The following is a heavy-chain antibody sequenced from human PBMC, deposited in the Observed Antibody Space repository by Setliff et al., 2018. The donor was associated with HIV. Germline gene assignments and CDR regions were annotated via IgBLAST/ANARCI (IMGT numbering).Heavy chain of an antibody. CDR2: INPNSGGT. J-gene: IGHJ3*02. CDR3: ARDPGYKSSWYGAFDI. CDR1: GDAFTDYY. Sequence: GASVKVSCKASGDAFTDYYIHWVRQAPGQGLEWMGWINPNSGGTNYAQKFQGRVTMTRDTSISTAFMDLSRLRSDDTAVYYYARDPGYKSSWYGAFDIWGQGTMVTVSS. V-gene: IGHV1-2*02. D-gene: IGHD6-13*01.